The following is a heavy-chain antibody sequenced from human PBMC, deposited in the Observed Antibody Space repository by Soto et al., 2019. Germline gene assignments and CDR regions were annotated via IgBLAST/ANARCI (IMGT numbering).Heavy chain of an antibody. Sequence: GGSLRLSCAASGFTFSDYGMHWVRQAPGKGLEWVAVIWYDGSNKYYADSVKGRFTISGDNSKNTLYLQMNSLRAEDTAVYYCARERGLAVAGATFEYWGQGTLVTVSS. CDR3: ARERGLAVAGATFEY. D-gene: IGHD6-19*01. CDR2: IWYDGSNK. J-gene: IGHJ4*02. CDR1: GFTFSDYG. V-gene: IGHV3-33*08.